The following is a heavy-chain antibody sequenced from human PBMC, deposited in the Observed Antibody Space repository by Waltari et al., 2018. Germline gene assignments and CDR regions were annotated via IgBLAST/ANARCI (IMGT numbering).Heavy chain of an antibody. Sequence: QLQLQESGPGLVKPSETLSLTCTVSGGSISSSSYYWGWIRQPPGKGLEWIGSIYYSGSTYYNPSLKSRVTISVDTSKNQFSLKLSSVTAADTDVYYCARFFYGSGSRRSDYWGQGTLVTVSS. V-gene: IGHV4-39*07. CDR3: ARFFYGSGSRRSDY. J-gene: IGHJ4*02. D-gene: IGHD3-10*01. CDR1: GGSISSSSYY. CDR2: IYYSGST.